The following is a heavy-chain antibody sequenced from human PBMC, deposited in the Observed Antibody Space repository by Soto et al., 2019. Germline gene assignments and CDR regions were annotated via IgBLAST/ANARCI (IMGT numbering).Heavy chain of an antibody. Sequence: EVQLLESGGGLVQPGGSLRLSCAASGFTFSSYAMRWVRQAPVKGLESVSAISGSGGSTYYAASVKGRFTISRDNSKNPLYLHLTRVRGEDTAVYDCARRRSGSYYDYWGQGNLVSVSS. D-gene: IGHD1-26*01. CDR1: GFTFSSYA. V-gene: IGHV3-23*01. CDR3: ARRRSGSYYDY. CDR2: ISGSGGST. J-gene: IGHJ4*02.